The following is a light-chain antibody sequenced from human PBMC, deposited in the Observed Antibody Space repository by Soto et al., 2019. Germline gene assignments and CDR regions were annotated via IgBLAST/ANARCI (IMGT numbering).Light chain of an antibody. V-gene: IGKV3-20*01. CDR1: QSVSSSY. Sequence: EIVLTQSPCTLSLSPGERATLSCRASQSVSSSYLVWYQQKPGQAPRLLIYGTSSRATGIPDRFSGSGSGTDFTLTISRLEPEDFAVYYCQQYGNSPYTFGQGTKLEIK. CDR3: QQYGNSPYT. CDR2: GTS. J-gene: IGKJ2*01.